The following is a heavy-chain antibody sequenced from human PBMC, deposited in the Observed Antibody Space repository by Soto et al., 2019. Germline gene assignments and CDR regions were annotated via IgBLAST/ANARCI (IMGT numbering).Heavy chain of an antibody. CDR2: IYYSGST. V-gene: IGHV4-31*03. CDR1: GGSISSGCYY. J-gene: IGHJ6*03. D-gene: IGHD3-10*01. Sequence: PSETLSLTCTVSGGSISSGCYYWSWIRQHPGKGLEWIGYIYYSGSTNYNPSLKSRVTISVDTSKNQFSLKLSSVTAADTAVYYCARGVGNYYGSGVIDYYYMDVWGKGTTVTVSS. CDR3: ARGVGNYYGSGVIDYYYMDV.